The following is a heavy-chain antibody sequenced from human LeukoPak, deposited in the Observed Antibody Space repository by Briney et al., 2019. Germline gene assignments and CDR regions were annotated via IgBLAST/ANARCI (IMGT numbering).Heavy chain of an antibody. CDR1: GGSISSGGYY. V-gene: IGHV4-31*03. CDR2: IYYSGST. D-gene: IGHD5-12*01. Sequence: TASETLSLTCTVSGGSISSGGYYWSWIRQHPGKGLEWIGYIYYSGSTYYNPSLKSRVTISVDTSKNQFSLKLSSVTAADTAVYYCARVDIVATGAFDIWGQGTMVTVSS. J-gene: IGHJ3*02. CDR3: ARVDIVATGAFDI.